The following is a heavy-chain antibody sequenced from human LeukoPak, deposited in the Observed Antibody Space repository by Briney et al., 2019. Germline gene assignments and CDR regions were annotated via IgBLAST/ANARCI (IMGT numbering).Heavy chain of an antibody. Sequence: GGSLRLSCAASGFTFSSYSINWVRQAPGKGLEWVSSISSSSSYIYYADSVKGRFTISRDNAKNSLYLQMNSLRAEDTAVYYCASSSSWYVEDYWGQGTLVTVSS. CDR1: GFTFSSYS. D-gene: IGHD6-13*01. CDR2: ISSSSSYI. V-gene: IGHV3-21*01. J-gene: IGHJ4*02. CDR3: ASSSSWYVEDY.